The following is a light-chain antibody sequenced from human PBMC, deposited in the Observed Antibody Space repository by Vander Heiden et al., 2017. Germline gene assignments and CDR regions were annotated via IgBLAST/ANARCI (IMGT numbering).Light chain of an antibody. V-gene: IGKV3-20*01. CDR1: QSVSSSY. J-gene: IGKJ1*01. CDR3: QQDGSSQT. CDR2: GAS. Sequence: EIVLTQSPGTLSLSPGERATLSFRASQSVSSSYLAWYQQKPGQAPRLLIYGASSRATGIPDRFSGSGSGTDFTLTISRLEPEDFAVYYCQQDGSSQTFGQGTKVEIK.